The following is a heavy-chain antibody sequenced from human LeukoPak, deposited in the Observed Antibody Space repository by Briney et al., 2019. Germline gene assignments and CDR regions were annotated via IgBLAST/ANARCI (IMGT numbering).Heavy chain of an antibody. CDR3: ARRRLAAAGTDYFDY. J-gene: IGHJ4*02. D-gene: IGHD6-13*01. V-gene: IGHV1-2*02. CDR1: GYTLTGYY. CDR2: INPNSGGI. Sequence: ASVKVSCKASGYTLTGYYMHWVRQAPGQGLEWMGWINPNSGGINSAQKFQGRVTMTRDTSISTAYLELSRLTSDDTAVYYCARRRLAAAGTDYFDYWGQGTLVTASS.